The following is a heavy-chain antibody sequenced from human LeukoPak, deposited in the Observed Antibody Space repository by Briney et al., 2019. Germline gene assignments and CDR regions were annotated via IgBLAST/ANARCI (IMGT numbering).Heavy chain of an antibody. V-gene: IGHV3-9*01. J-gene: IGHJ6*02. CDR1: GFTFDDYA. CDR2: ISWNSGSI. CDR3: AKGNTAMVPYYYYYGMDV. Sequence: PGRSLRLPCAASGFTFDDYAMHCVRQAPGKGLEWVSGISWNSGSIGYADSVKGRFTISRDNAKNSLYLQMNSLRAEDTALYYCAKGNTAMVPYYYYYGMDVWGQGTTVTVSS. D-gene: IGHD5-18*01.